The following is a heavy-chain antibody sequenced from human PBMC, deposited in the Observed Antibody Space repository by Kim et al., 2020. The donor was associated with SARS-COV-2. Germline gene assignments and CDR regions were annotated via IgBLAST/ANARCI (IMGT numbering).Heavy chain of an antibody. CDR1: GYTFTSYA. D-gene: IGHD3-10*01. V-gene: IGHV1-3*01. J-gene: IGHJ4*02. CDR3: ARDRGLQHRVAGGPLGY. CDR2: INAGNGNT. Sequence: ASVKVSCKASGYTFTSYAMHWVRQAPGQRLEWMGWINAGNGNTKYSQKFQGRVTITRDTSASTAYMELSSLRSEDTAVYYCARDRGLQHRVAGGPLGYWGQGTLVTVSS.